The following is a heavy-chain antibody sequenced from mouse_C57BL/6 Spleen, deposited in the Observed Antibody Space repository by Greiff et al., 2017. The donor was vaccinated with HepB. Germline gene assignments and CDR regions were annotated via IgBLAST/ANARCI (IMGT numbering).Heavy chain of an antibody. CDR3: ASDYGSSSAWFAY. V-gene: IGHV1-82*01. Sequence: QVQLQQSGPELVKPGASVKISCKASGYAFSSSWMNWVKQRPGKGLEWIGRIYPGDGDTNYNGKFKGKATLTADKSSSTAYMQLSSLTSADSAVSFWASDYGSSSAWFAYWGQGTLVTVSA. CDR1: GYAFSSSW. D-gene: IGHD1-1*01. J-gene: IGHJ3*01. CDR2: IYPGDGDT.